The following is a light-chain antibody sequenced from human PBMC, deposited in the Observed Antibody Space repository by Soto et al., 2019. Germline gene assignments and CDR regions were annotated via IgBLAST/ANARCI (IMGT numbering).Light chain of an antibody. Sequence: EIVLTQSPGTLSLSPGERATLSCRASQSVSNNYLAWYQQKPGQAPRLLIYGASNRATGIPDRFSGSGSGTEFTLTINSLQSEDYAVYFCQQYNNWPYTFGQGTKVDIK. J-gene: IGKJ2*01. CDR3: QQYNNWPYT. CDR1: QSVSNN. CDR2: GAS. V-gene: IGKV3D-15*01.